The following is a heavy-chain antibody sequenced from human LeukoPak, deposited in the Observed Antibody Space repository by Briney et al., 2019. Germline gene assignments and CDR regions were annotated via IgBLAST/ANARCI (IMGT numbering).Heavy chain of an antibody. V-gene: IGHV4-30-2*01. CDR2: IYHSGST. CDR3: ARVKNYRDLGDRKAELDY. Sequence: NPSETLSLTCTVSGGSISSGGYYWSWIRQPPGKGLEWIGYIYHSGSTYYNPSLKSRVTISVDRSKNQFSLKLSSVTAADTAVYYCARVKNYRDLGDRKAELDYWGQGTLVTVSS. CDR1: GGSISSGGYY. J-gene: IGHJ4*02. D-gene: IGHD1-14*01.